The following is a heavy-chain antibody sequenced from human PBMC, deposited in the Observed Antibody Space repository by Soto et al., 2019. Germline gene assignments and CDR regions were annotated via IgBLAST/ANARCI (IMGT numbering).Heavy chain of an antibody. D-gene: IGHD4-17*01. CDR1: GGSISSNY. J-gene: IGHJ1*01. CDR2: VYNSGST. V-gene: IGHV4-59*01. Sequence: PSETLSLTGTVSGGSISSNYWTWIRQPPGKGLEWIGYVYNSGSTNYNPSLKSRVTISEDTSKSQFFLKLSSVTAAETAAYYCATTLDYGDTLRLWGQGTLVTVSS. CDR3: ATTLDYGDTLRL.